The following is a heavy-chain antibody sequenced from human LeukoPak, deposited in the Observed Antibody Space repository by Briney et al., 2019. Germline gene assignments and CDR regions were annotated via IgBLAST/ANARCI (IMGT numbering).Heavy chain of an antibody. CDR3: ARGGYQRTSTFDF. J-gene: IGHJ4*02. CDR2: VFYSGTT. CDR1: GESFSGYY. V-gene: IGHV4-34*01. Sequence: SETLSLTCAVYGESFSGYYWGWIRQPPGKGLEWIGSVFYSGTTHYNPSLKSRVTILVDTSKNQFSLTLNPVTAADTAVYYCARGGYQRTSTFDFWGQGTLVTVSS. D-gene: IGHD1/OR15-1a*01.